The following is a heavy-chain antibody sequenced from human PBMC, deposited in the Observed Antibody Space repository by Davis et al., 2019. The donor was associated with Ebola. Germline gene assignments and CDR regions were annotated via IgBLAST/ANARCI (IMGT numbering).Heavy chain of an antibody. CDR3: AKGSSPRG. D-gene: IGHD6-6*01. CDR2: ISYDGSNK. CDR1: VITFSSYA. J-gene: IGHJ4*02. V-gene: IGHV3-30*18. Sequence: PGGSLRLSCADSVITFSSYAMTWVRQAPGKGLEWVAVISYDGSNKYYADSVKGRFTISRDNSKNTLYLQMNSLRAEDTAVYYCAKGSSPRGWGQGTLVTVSS.